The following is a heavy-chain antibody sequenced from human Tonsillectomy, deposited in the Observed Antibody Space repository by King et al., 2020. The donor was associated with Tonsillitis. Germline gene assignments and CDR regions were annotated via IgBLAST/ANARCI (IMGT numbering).Heavy chain of an antibody. V-gene: IGHV1-18*04. D-gene: IGHD3-22*01. J-gene: IGHJ5*01. CDR3: ARDVNYYDTSRLDP. CDR2: ISAYNGNT. CDR1: GYTFTSYN. Sequence: QLVQSGAEVKRPGASVKVSCKASGYTFTSYNIMWVRQAPGQGLEWMGWISAYNGNTNYAQKVQGRVTMTTDTSTSTAYMELMSLRSDDTAVYYCARDVNYYDTSRLDPWGQGTLVTVSS.